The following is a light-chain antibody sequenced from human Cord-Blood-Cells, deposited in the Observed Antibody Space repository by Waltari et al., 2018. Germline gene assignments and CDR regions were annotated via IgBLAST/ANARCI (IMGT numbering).Light chain of an antibody. J-gene: IGLJ2*01. V-gene: IGLV1-40*01. CDR1: SSNIGAGYD. CDR2: GNS. Sequence: QSVLTQPPSVSGAPGPRVTLSCTGSSSNIGAGYDVHRYPQLPGTAPKLLIYGNSNRPSGVPDRFSGSKSGTSASLAITGLQAEDEADYYCQSYDSSLSGSVFGGGTKLTVL. CDR3: QSYDSSLSGSV.